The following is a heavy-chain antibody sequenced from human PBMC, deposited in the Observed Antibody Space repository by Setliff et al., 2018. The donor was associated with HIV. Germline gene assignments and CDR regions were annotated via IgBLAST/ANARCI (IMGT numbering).Heavy chain of an antibody. Sequence: ASVKVSCKASGYTFINFDITWVRQAPGQGLEWMGWISANYAKTDYSQKFQGRVIMTTDTSTSTAYMELRSLTSDDTAMYYCTRERVAGPYYYGMNVWGQGTTVTVSS. CDR1: GYTFINFD. CDR3: TRERVAGPYYYGMNV. D-gene: IGHD2-15*01. J-gene: IGHJ6*02. CDR2: ISANYAKT. V-gene: IGHV1-18*04.